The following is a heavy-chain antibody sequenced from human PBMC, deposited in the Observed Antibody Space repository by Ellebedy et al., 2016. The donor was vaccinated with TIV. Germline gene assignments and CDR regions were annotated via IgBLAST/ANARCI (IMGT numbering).Heavy chain of an antibody. Sequence: ASVKVSCKASGYTFTGYYMHWVRQAPGQGLEWMGWISAYNGNTNYAQKLQGRVTMTTDTSTSTAYMELRSLRSDDTAVYYCARGVPGYSSGWYESGDYWGQGTTVTVSS. CDR2: ISAYNGNT. V-gene: IGHV1-18*04. CDR1: GYTFTGYY. CDR3: ARGVPGYSSGWYESGDY. D-gene: IGHD6-19*01. J-gene: IGHJ4*03.